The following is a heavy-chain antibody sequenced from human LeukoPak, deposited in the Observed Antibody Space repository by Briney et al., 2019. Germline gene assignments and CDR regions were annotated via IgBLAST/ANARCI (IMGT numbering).Heavy chain of an antibody. D-gene: IGHD3-10*01. CDR2: INPNSGGT. CDR3: ARDQTYSGSGIYTYFDY. V-gene: IGHV1-2*04. CDR1: GYTFTGYY. J-gene: IGHJ4*02. Sequence: ASVKVSCKASGYTFTGYYMHWVRQAPGQGFEWMGWINPNSGGTNYAQKFQGWVTMTRDTSISTAYMELSRLRSDDTAVYYCARDQTYSGSGIYTYFDYWGQGILVTVSS.